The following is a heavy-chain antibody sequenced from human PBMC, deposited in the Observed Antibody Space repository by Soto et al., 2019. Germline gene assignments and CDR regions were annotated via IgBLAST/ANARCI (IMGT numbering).Heavy chain of an antibody. D-gene: IGHD6-19*01. CDR3: AMGGRQWLVTSDFNY. CDR2: VSHDGRNT. Sequence: VQLVESGGGVVQPGRSLRLSCAASGFTFSDYAMHWVRQAPGKGLEWVAVVSHDGRNTHYADSVKGRFTISRDSSKNTVALEMNSLRAEDTAVYYCAMGGRQWLVTSDFNYWGQGALVTVSS. CDR1: GFTFSDYA. V-gene: IGHV3-30*03. J-gene: IGHJ4*02.